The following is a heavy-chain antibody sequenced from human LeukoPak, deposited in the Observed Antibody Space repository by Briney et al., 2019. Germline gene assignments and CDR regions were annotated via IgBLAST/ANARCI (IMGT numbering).Heavy chain of an antibody. D-gene: IGHD6-13*01. CDR2: IYYSGST. Sequence: SETLSLSCSVSGDSINSNYWSWIRQPPGKGLEWIGSIYYSGSTYYNPSLKSRVTKSVDTSKNQFSLKLSSVTAADTAVYYCARHSSSWELYYYYYYYMDVWGKGTTVTVSS. V-gene: IGHV4-39*01. CDR1: GDSINSNY. J-gene: IGHJ6*03. CDR3: ARHSSSWELYYYYYYYMDV.